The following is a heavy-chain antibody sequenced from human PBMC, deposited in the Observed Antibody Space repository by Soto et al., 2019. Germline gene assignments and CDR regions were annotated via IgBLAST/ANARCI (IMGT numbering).Heavy chain of an antibody. CDR3: ARGKLLWFGELLNYGMDV. J-gene: IGHJ6*02. V-gene: IGHV4-34*01. Sequence: QVQLQQWGAGLLKPSETLSLTCAVYGGSFSGYYWSWIRQPPGKGLEWIGEINHSGSTNYNPSLKRRVTISVDTSKNQFSLKLSSMTAADTAVYYCARGKLLWFGELLNYGMDVWGQGTTVTVSS. D-gene: IGHD3-10*01. CDR1: GGSFSGYY. CDR2: INHSGST.